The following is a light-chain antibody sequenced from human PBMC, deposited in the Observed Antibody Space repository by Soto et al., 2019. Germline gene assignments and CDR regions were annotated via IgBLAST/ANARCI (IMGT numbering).Light chain of an antibody. CDR2: GNS. CDR3: QSFGSSLSCV. Sequence: QSVLTQPPSVSGAPGQRVTISCTGSSSNIGAGYDVHWYQQLPGTAPKLLIYGNSNRPSGVPDRFSGSKSGTSASLAITGLLAEDEAVYYCQSFGSSLSCVFGTGTKLTVL. J-gene: IGLJ1*01. V-gene: IGLV1-40*01. CDR1: SSNIGAGYD.